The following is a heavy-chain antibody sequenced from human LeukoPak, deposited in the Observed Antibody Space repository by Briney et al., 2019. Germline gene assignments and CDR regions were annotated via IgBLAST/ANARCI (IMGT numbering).Heavy chain of an antibody. D-gene: IGHD2-2*02. CDR2: ISSSSSSI. CDR1: GFTFSSYS. Sequence: PGGSLRLSCAASGFTFSSYSINWVRQAPGKGLEWVSSISSSSSSIYYADSVKGRFTISRDNSKNTLYLQMNSLRADDTAVYYCARRLYCASTSCHTGPDALDIWGQGTMVTVSS. CDR3: ARRLYCASTSCHTGPDALDI. V-gene: IGHV3-21*01. J-gene: IGHJ3*02.